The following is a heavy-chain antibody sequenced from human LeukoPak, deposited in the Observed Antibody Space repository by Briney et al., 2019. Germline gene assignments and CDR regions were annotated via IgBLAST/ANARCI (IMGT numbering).Heavy chain of an antibody. J-gene: IGHJ6*03. V-gene: IGHV3-7*01. CDR3: ARETEYSSTLPSLGYYYYYMDV. CDR2: IKQDGSEK. D-gene: IGHD6-6*01. Sequence: GGSLRLSCAASGFTFSSYWMSWVRQAPGKGLEWVANIKQDGSEKYYVDSVKGRFTISRDNAKNSLYLQMNSLRAEDTAVYYCARETEYSSTLPSLGYYYYYMDVWGKGTTVTVSS. CDR1: GFTFSSYW.